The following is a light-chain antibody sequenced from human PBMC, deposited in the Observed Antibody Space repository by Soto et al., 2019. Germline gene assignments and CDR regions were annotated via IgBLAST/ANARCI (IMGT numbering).Light chain of an antibody. Sequence: EIVLTQSPGTLSLSLGERATLSCRASQYITSSYLAWYQQKPGQPPRLLIYGASTRATGIPDRFSGSGSGTEFTLTISSLQFEDFAVYYCQQYNNWPITFGGGTKVDIK. V-gene: IGKV3-20*01. J-gene: IGKJ4*01. CDR3: QQYNNWPIT. CDR2: GAS. CDR1: QYITSSY.